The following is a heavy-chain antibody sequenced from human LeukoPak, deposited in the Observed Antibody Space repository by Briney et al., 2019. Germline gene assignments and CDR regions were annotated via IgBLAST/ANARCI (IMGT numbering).Heavy chain of an antibody. CDR3: ARDWIDRSLDY. CDR1: GFTFSDYG. V-gene: IGHV3-33*01. D-gene: IGHD2-2*03. Sequence: PPGRSLRLSGAASGFTFSDYGIHWVRQAPGKGLEWLAVLSPHANYEYYADSVQGRFTMSRDDSKNTVYLLMNSLTDEETAVYYCARDWIDRSLDYWGLGTLVTVSS. J-gene: IGHJ4*02. CDR2: LSPHANYE.